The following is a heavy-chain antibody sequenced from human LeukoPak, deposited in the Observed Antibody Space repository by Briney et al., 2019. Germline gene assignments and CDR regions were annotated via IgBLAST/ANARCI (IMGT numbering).Heavy chain of an antibody. V-gene: IGHV1-69*04. D-gene: IGHD3-22*01. Sequence: SVKVSCKASGGTFSSYAISWVRQAPGQGLEWMGRIIPILGIANYAQKFQGRVTITADKSTSTAYMELSSLRSEDTAVYYCARGSLNYYDSIGVSWYFDYWGQGTLVTVSS. J-gene: IGHJ4*02. CDR2: IIPILGIA. CDR3: ARGSLNYYDSIGVSWYFDY. CDR1: GGTFSSYA.